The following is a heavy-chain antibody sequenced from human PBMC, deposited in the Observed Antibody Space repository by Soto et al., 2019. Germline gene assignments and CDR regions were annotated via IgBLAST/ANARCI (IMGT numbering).Heavy chain of an antibody. CDR2: ISYSGTT. CDR1: GGSISGDYNY. CDR3: ARVGGVPSSSPGVAH. V-gene: IGHV4-39*01. J-gene: IGHJ4*02. Sequence: SETLSLTCTVSGGSISGDYNYWGWIRQPPGKGLEWIGSISYSGTTNSNPSLKSRITISVDTSKNQFSLRLSSVTAIDTAVYYCARVGGVPSSSPGVAHWGQGILVTVSS. D-gene: IGHD6-13*01.